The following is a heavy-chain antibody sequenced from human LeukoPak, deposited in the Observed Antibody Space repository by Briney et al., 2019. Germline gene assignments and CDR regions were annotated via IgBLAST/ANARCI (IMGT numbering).Heavy chain of an antibody. D-gene: IGHD5-24*01. J-gene: IGHJ5*02. CDR2: ISESGDDT. CDR3: AKQFVDV. CDR1: GFTFSSYS. Sequence: GGSLRLSCAASGFTFSSYSMNWVRQAPGKGLEWVSSISESGDDTAYADSVKGRFTISRDNSRNTLYLQMISLRAEDTAVYYCAKQFVDVWGQGTLVTVSS. V-gene: IGHV3-23*01.